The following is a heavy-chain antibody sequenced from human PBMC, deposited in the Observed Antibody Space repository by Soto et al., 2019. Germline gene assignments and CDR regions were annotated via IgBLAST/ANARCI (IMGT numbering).Heavy chain of an antibody. CDR1: GGSISSSNW. D-gene: IGHD2-2*01. J-gene: IGHJ4*02. CDR2: IYHSGST. CDR3: ARTLDCSSTSCYRFDY. V-gene: IGHV4-4*02. Sequence: LSLTCAVSGGSISSSNWWSWVRQPPGKGLEWIGEIYHSGSTNYNPSLKSRVTISVDKSKNQFSLKLSSVTAADTAVYYCARTLDCSSTSCYRFDYWGQGTLVTVSS.